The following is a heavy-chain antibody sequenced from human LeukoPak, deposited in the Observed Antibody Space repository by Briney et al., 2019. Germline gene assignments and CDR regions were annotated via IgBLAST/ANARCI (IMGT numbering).Heavy chain of an antibody. CDR3: ARHGIAIVGTGFDY. CDR2: INWNGGST. Sequence: GGSLRLSCAASGFTFDDYAMSWVRQAPGKGLEWVSGINWNGGSTGYADSVKGRFTISRDNAKNSLYLQMNSLRGEDTAVYYCARHGIAIVGTGFDYWGQGTLVTVSS. V-gene: IGHV3-20*04. CDR1: GFTFDDYA. D-gene: IGHD6-13*01. J-gene: IGHJ4*02.